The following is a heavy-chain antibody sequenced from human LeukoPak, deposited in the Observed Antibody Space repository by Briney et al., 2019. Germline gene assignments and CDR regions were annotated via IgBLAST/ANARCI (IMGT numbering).Heavy chain of an antibody. D-gene: IGHD3-22*01. CDR3: ARDYYDSSGYYRGYYYFDY. Sequence: ASVKVSCKASGYTFTSYGISWVRQAPGQGLEWMGWISAYNGNTNYAQKLQGRVTMTRDTSTSTVYMELSSLRSEDTAVYYCARDYYDSSGYYRGYYYFDYWGQGTLVTVSS. J-gene: IGHJ4*02. CDR2: ISAYNGNT. V-gene: IGHV1-18*01. CDR1: GYTFTSYG.